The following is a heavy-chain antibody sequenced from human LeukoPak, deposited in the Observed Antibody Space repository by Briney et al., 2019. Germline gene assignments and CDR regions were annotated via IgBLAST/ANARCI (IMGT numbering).Heavy chain of an antibody. CDR1: GFTFSSYG. CDR2: ISYDGSNK. D-gene: IGHD1-26*01. J-gene: IGHJ4*02. Sequence: GGSLRLSCAASGFTFSSYGMHWVRQAPGKGLEWVAVISYDGSNKYYADSVKGRFTISRDNSKNTLYLQMNSLRAEDTAVYYCAKVPWELLRMALFFDYWGQGTLVTVSS. CDR3: AKVPWELLRMALFFDY. V-gene: IGHV3-30*18.